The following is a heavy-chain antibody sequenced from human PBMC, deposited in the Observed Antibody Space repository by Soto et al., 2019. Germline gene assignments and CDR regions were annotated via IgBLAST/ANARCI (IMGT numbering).Heavy chain of an antibody. V-gene: IGHV4-30-4*01. Sequence: PSETLSLTCTVSGGSISSGDYYWSWIRQPPGKGLGWIGYIYYSGSTYYNPSLKSRVTISVDTSKNQFSLKLSSVTAADTAVYYCARGDLRYFDWLPLSDYGMDVWGQGTTVTVSS. CDR2: IYYSGST. CDR1: GGSISSGDYY. J-gene: IGHJ6*02. CDR3: ARGDLRYFDWLPLSDYGMDV. D-gene: IGHD3-9*01.